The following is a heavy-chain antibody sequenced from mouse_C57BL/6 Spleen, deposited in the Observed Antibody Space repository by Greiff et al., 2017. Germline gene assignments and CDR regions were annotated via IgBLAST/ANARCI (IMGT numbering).Heavy chain of an antibody. Sequence: QVQLQQPGAELVMPGASVKLSCKASGYTFTSYWMHWVKQRPGQGLEWIGEIDPSDSYTNYNQKFKGKSTLTVDKSSSTAYMQLSSLTSEDSAVYYCATLYGSSQFSYYYAMDYWGQGTSVTVSS. CDR1: GYTFTSYW. CDR3: ATLYGSSQFSYYYAMDY. CDR2: IDPSDSYT. J-gene: IGHJ4*01. D-gene: IGHD1-1*01. V-gene: IGHV1-69*01.